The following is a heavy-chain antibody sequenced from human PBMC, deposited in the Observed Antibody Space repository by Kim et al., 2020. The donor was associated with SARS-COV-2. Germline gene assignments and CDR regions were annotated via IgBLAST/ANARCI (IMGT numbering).Heavy chain of an antibody. J-gene: IGHJ3*02. Sequence: GGSLRLSCAASGFTFSNSASWVCQAPGKGLERDSTISGSGGRTEYADSVKGRFTISRDNSKNTMYLQMGSLSAEDTAAYYCSKQPLWFGELTYTFDIWGQGTRVTV. D-gene: IGHD3-10*01. CDR2: ISGSGGRT. CDR1: GFTFSNSA. V-gene: IGHV3-23*01. CDR3: SKQPLWFGELTYTFDI.